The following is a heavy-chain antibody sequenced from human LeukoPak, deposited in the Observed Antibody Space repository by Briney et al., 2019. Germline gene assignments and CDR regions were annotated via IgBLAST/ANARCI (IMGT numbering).Heavy chain of an antibody. CDR3: EVVATITDFDY. V-gene: IGHV3-30*03. J-gene: IGHJ4*02. CDR2: ISYDGSNK. D-gene: IGHD5-12*01. CDR1: GFTFSSCG. Sequence: GGSLRLSCAASGFTFSSCGMHWVRQAPGKGLEWVAVISYDGSNKYYADSVKGRFTISRDNSKNTLYLQMNSLRAEDTAVYYCEVVATITDFDYWGQGTLVTVSS.